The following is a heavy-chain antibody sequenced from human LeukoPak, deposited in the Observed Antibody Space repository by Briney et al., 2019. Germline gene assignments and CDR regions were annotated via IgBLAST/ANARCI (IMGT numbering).Heavy chain of an antibody. Sequence: PSETLSLTCTVSGGSISSGGHYWSWIRQHPGKGLEWIGYIYYSGSTYYNPSLKSRVTISVDTSKNQFSLKLSSVTAADTAVYYCASNYYDSSGYHEYFQHWGQGTLVTVSS. J-gene: IGHJ1*01. D-gene: IGHD3-22*01. CDR3: ASNYYDSSGYHEYFQH. V-gene: IGHV4-31*03. CDR1: GGSISSGGHY. CDR2: IYYSGST.